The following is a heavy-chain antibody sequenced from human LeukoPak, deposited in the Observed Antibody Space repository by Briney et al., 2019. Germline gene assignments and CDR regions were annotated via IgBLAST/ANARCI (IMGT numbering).Heavy chain of an antibody. D-gene: IGHD6-13*01. Sequence: GASVKVSCTASGYTFTSYGISWVRQAPGQGLEWMGWISAYNGNTNYAPKLQGRVTVTTDTSTSTAYMELRSLRSDDTAVYYCARDLKQLGIDYWGQGTLVTVSS. CDR1: GYTFTSYG. CDR2: ISAYNGNT. CDR3: ARDLKQLGIDY. V-gene: IGHV1-18*01. J-gene: IGHJ4*02.